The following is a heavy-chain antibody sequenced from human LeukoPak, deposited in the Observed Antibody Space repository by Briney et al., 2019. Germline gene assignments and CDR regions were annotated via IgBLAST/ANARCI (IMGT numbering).Heavy chain of an antibody. CDR2: IANSIIHI. D-gene: IGHD4-23*01. CDR3: ARDFGGKLKTALDC. Sequence: GGSLRLSCAASGFTFSTYSMNWVRQAPGKGLEWVSSIANSIIHIYYADSVKGRFTISRDNAKNSLYLQMDNLRAEGTAAYYCARDFGGKLKTALDCWGQGTLVTVSS. J-gene: IGHJ4*02. CDR1: GFTFSTYS. V-gene: IGHV3-21*01.